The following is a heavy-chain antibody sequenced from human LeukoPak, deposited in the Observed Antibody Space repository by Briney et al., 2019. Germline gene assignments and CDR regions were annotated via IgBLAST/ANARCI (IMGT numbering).Heavy chain of an antibody. J-gene: IGHJ4*02. CDR2: ISISSTYT. CDR1: GFTFSSYS. V-gene: IGHV3-21*01. CDR3: ARSNINRGHLPAAIGY. D-gene: IGHD2-2*01. Sequence: PGRSLRLSCAASGFTFSSYSMNWVRHAPGKGLEWVSSISISSTYTYYADSVKGRFTISRPSTKHSVCLQMNSLRAEDTAVYYCARSNINRGHLPAAIGYWGQGTLVTVSS.